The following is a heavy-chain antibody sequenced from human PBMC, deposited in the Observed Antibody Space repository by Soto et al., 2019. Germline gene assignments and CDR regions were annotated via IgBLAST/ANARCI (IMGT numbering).Heavy chain of an antibody. CDR1: GLSISSDNW. V-gene: IGHV4-4*02. J-gene: IGHJ4*02. CDR2: IHHSGST. D-gene: IGHD6-13*01. Sequence: QVQLQESGPGLVRPSGTVSLTSAVSGLSISSDNWWSWVRQPPGKGLEWIGEIHHSGSTNYNPSLKSRVTMSVVQSKDLFSLTLNSVTAADTAFYYCARDQGSHPGDWGQGTLVSVSS. CDR3: ARDQGSHPGD.